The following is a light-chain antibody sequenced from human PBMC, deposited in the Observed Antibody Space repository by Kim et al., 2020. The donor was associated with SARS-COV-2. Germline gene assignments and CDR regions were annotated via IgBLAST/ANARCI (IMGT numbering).Light chain of an antibody. Sequence: LLLTQFPGTLSLSAGERVTLSCRAGQSITNNFLAWYQQRPGQAPRLLIHGASTRAAGIPERFSGSGSGTDFTLTISRLEPADSAVYYCQQYVSTPYTFGRGTKLEI. J-gene: IGKJ2*01. CDR1: QSITNNF. V-gene: IGKV3-20*01. CDR2: GAS. CDR3: QQYVSTPYT.